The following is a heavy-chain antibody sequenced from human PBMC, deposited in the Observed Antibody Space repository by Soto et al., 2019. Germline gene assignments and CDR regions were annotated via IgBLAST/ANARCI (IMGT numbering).Heavy chain of an antibody. J-gene: IGHJ4*02. D-gene: IGHD6-25*01. CDR3: VSKRPTVLTQAYFDY. CDR2: VYYRGRS. V-gene: IGHV4-39*01. CDR1: GGSVTNSSYY. Sequence: SETLSLTCTVSGGSVTNSSYYWGWIRQSPGKGLEWIGSVYYRGRSYSKSSVKSRVTISVDTSKNQFSLNFNSVTASDTALYYCVSKRPTVLTQAYFDYRGPGALVTVSS.